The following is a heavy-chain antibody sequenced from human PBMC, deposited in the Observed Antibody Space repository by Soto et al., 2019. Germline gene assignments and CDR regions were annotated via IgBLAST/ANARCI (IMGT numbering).Heavy chain of an antibody. V-gene: IGHV3-11*05. CDR3: AREYYYTMDV. CDR2: IDSSTKYT. Sequence: QVQLVESGGGLVRPGGSLRLSCEASGFTFRDYYMTWFRQAPGKGLEWLSYIDSSTKYTNYADSVKGRFTNSRDNAKNSLYLQMNSLRAGDTAVYYCAREYYYTMDVWGQGTMVTVSS. CDR1: GFTFRDYY. J-gene: IGHJ6*02.